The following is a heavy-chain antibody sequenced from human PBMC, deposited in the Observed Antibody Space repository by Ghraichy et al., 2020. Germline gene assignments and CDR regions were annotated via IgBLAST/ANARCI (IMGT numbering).Heavy chain of an antibody. J-gene: IGHJ6*02. CDR3: AAGLANIVRMDV. Sequence: SVKVSCKASGFTFSTSTIQWVRQVRGQRLEWIGWIENGSGNTKYAQSFQERVTMTSDMSTSTAYMELSSLRSEDTALYYCAAGLANIVRMDVWGQGATVTVSS. CDR2: IENGSGNT. V-gene: IGHV1-58*02. CDR1: GFTFSTST. D-gene: IGHD2/OR15-2a*01.